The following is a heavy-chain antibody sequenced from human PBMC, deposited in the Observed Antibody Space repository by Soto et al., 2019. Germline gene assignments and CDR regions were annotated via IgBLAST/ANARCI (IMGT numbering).Heavy chain of an antibody. CDR2: IYYSGGT. CDR1: GGSISSYY. V-gene: IGHV4-59*08. Sequence: SETLSLTCTVSGGSISSYYWSWIRQPPGKGLEWIGYIYYSGGTNYNPSLKSRVTISVDTSKNQFSLKMNSMTAADTAVYYCARHNYGSGSTYFDYWGQGTLVTVSS. CDR3: ARHNYGSGSTYFDY. J-gene: IGHJ4*02. D-gene: IGHD3-10*01.